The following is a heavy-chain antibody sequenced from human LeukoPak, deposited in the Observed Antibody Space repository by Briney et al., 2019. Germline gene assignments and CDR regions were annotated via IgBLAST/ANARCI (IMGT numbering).Heavy chain of an antibody. CDR1: GFTFSSYA. CDR2: ISGSGGST. CDR3: AKDKEQLWLLSGFDY. D-gene: IGHD5-18*01. V-gene: IGHV3-23*01. J-gene: IGHJ4*02. Sequence: PGGSLRLSCAASGFTFSSYAMNWVRQAPGKGLEWVSAISGSGGSTYYADSVKGRFTISRDNAKNTLYLQMNSLRAEDTAVYYCAKDKEQLWLLSGFDYWGQGTLVTVSS.